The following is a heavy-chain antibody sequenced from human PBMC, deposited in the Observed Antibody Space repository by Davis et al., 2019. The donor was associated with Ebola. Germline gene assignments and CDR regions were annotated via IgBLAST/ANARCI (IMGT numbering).Heavy chain of an antibody. CDR3: ASSPTRWLQQSFDY. J-gene: IGHJ4*02. V-gene: IGHV1-69*04. CDR2: IIPILGIA. D-gene: IGHD5-24*01. Sequence: SVKVSCKASGGTFSSHAVSWVRQAPGQGLEWMGRIIPILGIANYAQKFQGRVTITADKSTSTAYMELSSLRSEDTAVYYCASSPTRWLQQSFDYWGQGTLVTVSS. CDR1: GGTFSSHA.